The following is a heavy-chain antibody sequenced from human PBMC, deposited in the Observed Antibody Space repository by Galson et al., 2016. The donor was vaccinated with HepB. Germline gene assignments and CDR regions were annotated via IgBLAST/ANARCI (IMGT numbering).Heavy chain of an antibody. CDR2: IKADGRDK. J-gene: IGHJ3*01. V-gene: IGHV3-7*01. Sequence: QAPGKGLEWVADIKADGRDKFYVDSVKGRFTIARDNTKNSLYLQMNSLRAEDTAVYYCVRDDYLDVWGQGTMVIVSS. CDR3: VRDDYLDV. D-gene: IGHD4-11*01.